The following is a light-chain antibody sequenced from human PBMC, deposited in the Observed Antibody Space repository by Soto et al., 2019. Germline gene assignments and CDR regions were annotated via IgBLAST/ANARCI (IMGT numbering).Light chain of an antibody. Sequence: QLVLTQSPSASASLGASVKLTCTLSSGHSSYAIAWHQQQPEKGPRYLMKLNSDGNHSKGDGIPDRFSGSSSGAERYLTIASLQSEDEADYYCQTWGTGPWVFGGGTTLTVL. V-gene: IGLV4-69*01. CDR3: QTWGTGPWV. CDR2: LNSDGNH. CDR1: SGHSSYA. J-gene: IGLJ3*02.